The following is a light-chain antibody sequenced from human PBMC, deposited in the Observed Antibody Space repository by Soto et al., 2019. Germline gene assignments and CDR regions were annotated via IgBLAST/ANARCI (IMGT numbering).Light chain of an antibody. CDR2: TAS. CDR1: QSISGW. Sequence: DIQMTQSPSTLSASVGDRVTITCRASQSISGWLAWFQQKPGKAPRLLIFTASSLDSGVPSRFSGSGSGTEFTLTISSLQPDDFATYYCQQYNSFPWTFGQGTKVEI. CDR3: QQYNSFPWT. J-gene: IGKJ1*01. V-gene: IGKV1-5*03.